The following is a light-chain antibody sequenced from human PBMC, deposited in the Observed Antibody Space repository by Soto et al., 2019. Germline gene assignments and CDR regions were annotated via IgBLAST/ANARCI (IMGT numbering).Light chain of an antibody. J-gene: IGKJ3*01. Sequence: GDRVTITCRASQAISSALAWYQQKPGKPPKLLIYDASTLQSGVPSRFSGTAPGTDFTLTINSLQPEDFATYYCQQFNNWPVTFGPGTKVDIK. CDR1: QAISSA. V-gene: IGKV1D-13*01. CDR3: QQFNNWPVT. CDR2: DAS.